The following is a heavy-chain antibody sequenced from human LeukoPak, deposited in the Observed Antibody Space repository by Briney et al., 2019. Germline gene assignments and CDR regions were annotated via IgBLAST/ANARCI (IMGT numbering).Heavy chain of an antibody. CDR1: GFPFSSYW. CDR2: INSDGSAT. Sequence: GGSLRLSCAASGFPFSSYWMHWVRQVPGKGLLWVSRINSDGSATIYADSVRGRFTISRDNAKNTLYLQMSGLRVDVTAVYHCASDSPYYGMDVWGQGTTVTVSS. V-gene: IGHV3-74*01. J-gene: IGHJ6*02. CDR3: ASDSPYYGMDV.